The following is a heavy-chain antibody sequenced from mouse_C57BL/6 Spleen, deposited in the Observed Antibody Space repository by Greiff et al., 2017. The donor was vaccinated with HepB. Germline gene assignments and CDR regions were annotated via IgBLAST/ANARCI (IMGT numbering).Heavy chain of an antibody. Sequence: VQLQQSGPELVKPGASVKISCKASGYTFTDYYMNWVKQSHGKSLEWIGDINPNNGGTSYNQKFKGKATLTVDKSSSTAYMELRSLTSEDSAVYYCARGITTVVAEDWYFDVWGTGTTVTVSS. V-gene: IGHV1-26*01. CDR1: GYTFTDYY. D-gene: IGHD1-1*01. CDR3: ARGITTVVAEDWYFDV. J-gene: IGHJ1*03. CDR2: INPNNGGT.